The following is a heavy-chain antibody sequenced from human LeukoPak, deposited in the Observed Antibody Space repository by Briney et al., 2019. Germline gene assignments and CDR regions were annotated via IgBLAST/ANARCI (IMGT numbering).Heavy chain of an antibody. D-gene: IGHD4-23*01. CDR3: ARVRSVGGNPHAFNI. V-gene: IGHV3-53*01. Sequence: PGGSLRLSCAASGFTVSSSYMSWVRQAPGKGLEWVSVIYSGGSTYYADSVKGRFTISRDNAKNSLYLQMNSLRVEDTALYYCARVRSVGGNPHAFNIWGQGTMVTVSS. CDR2: IYSGGST. J-gene: IGHJ3*02. CDR1: GFTVSSSY.